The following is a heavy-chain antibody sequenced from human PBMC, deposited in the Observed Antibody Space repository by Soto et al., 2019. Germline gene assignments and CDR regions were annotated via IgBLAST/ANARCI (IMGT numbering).Heavy chain of an antibody. CDR2: ISAYNGNT. V-gene: IGHV1-18*01. Sequence: ASVKVSCKASGYTFTSYGISWVRQAPGQGLEWMGWISAYNGNTNYAQKLQGRVTMTTDTSTSTAYMELRSLRSDDTAVYYCARDPRASYYDILTGYWHWGQGTLVPVSS. CDR1: GYTFTSYG. D-gene: IGHD3-9*01. CDR3: ARDPRASYYDILTGYWH. J-gene: IGHJ1*01.